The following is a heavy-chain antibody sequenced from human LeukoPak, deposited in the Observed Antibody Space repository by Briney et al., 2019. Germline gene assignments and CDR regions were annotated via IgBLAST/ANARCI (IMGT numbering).Heavy chain of an antibody. Sequence: SETLSHTCTVSGSSISSSYWTGIRQPPGKGLEWIGYIYYSGSTNYNPSLKRRVTISVDTSKNQFSLKLSSVTAADTAVYYCARAGGSYYPSFDYWGQGTLVTVSS. CDR2: IYYSGST. CDR1: GSSISSSY. J-gene: IGHJ4*02. CDR3: ARAGGSYYPSFDY. V-gene: IGHV4-59*01. D-gene: IGHD1-26*01.